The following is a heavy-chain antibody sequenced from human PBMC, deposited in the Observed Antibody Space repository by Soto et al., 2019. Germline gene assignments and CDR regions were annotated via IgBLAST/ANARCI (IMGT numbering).Heavy chain of an antibody. D-gene: IGHD4-17*01. J-gene: IGHJ6*02. Sequence: ASVKVSCKASGYTCTVYYMHGVRQAAGQGLEWMGWINPNSGGTNYAQKFQGRVTMARDTSISTAYMELSRLRSDDTAVYYCASTGDYYYYGMDVWGQGTTVTVSS. CDR2: INPNSGGT. CDR1: GYTCTVYY. V-gene: IGHV1-2*02. CDR3: ASTGDYYYYGMDV.